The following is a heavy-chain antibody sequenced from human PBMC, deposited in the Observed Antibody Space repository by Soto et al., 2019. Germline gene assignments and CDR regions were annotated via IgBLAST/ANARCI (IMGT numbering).Heavy chain of an antibody. J-gene: IGHJ4*02. V-gene: IGHV3-23*01. Sequence: GGSLRLSCAASGFTFSSYAMSWVRQAPGKGLEWVSAISGSGGSTYYADSVKGRFTISRDNSKNTLYLQMNSLRAEDTAVYYCAKDHKGSGSYYNLLVDYWGQGTLVTVSS. CDR3: AKDHKGSGSYYNLLVDY. CDR1: GFTFSSYA. D-gene: IGHD3-10*01. CDR2: ISGSGGST.